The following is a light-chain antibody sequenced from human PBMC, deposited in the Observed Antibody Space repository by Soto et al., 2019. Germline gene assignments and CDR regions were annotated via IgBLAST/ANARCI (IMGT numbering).Light chain of an antibody. CDR2: DAS. J-gene: IGKJ2*01. CDR3: QQRTNWPPRYT. V-gene: IGKV3-11*01. CDR1: QSVSSY. Sequence: EIVLTQSPATLSLSPGERPTLSCRASQSVSSYLAWYQQKPGQAPRLLIYDASNRATGIPARFSGSGSETDFTLTISSLEPEDFAVYYCQQRTNWPPRYTFGQGTKLEIK.